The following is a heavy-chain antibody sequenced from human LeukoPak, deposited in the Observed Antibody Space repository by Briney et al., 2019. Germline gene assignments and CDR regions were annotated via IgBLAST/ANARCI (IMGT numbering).Heavy chain of an antibody. Sequence: QPGGSLRLSCAASGFTFNSYWMHWVRQDPGKGLMWLSRISGDGRATTYADSVKGRFTISRDNSKNTLYLQMNSLRAEDTAMYYCARVGEGAAKDWGQGTLVTVSS. CDR2: ISGDGRAT. CDR1: GFTFNSYW. J-gene: IGHJ4*02. V-gene: IGHV3-74*01. CDR3: ARVGEGAAKD. D-gene: IGHD1-26*01.